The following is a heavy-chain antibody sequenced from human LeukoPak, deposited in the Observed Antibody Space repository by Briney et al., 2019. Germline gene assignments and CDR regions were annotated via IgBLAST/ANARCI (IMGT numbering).Heavy chain of an antibody. CDR2: INPNSGGT. CDR1: GYTFTGYY. V-gene: IGHV1-2*02. CDR3: ARRIAAAGTSRFDP. J-gene: IGHJ5*02. Sequence: GASVKVSCKASGYTFTGYYMHWVRQAPGQGLEWMGWINPNSGGTNYAQKFQGRVTMTRDTSISTAYMELSRLRSDDTAVYYCARRIAAAGTSRFDPWGQGTLVTVSS. D-gene: IGHD6-13*01.